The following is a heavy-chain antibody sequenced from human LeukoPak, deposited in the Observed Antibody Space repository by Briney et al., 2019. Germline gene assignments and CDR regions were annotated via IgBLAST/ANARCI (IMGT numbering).Heavy chain of an antibody. CDR2: ISSSSSYI. V-gene: IGHV3-21*01. CDR3: ARDAGIAVAPFDY. J-gene: IGHJ4*02. CDR1: GFTFSSYS. D-gene: IGHD6-19*01. Sequence: KSGGSLRLSCAASGFTFSSYSMNWVRQAPGKGLEWVSSISSSSSYIYYADSAKGRFTISRDNAKNSLYLQMNSLRAEDTAVYYCARDAGIAVAPFDYWGQGTLVTVSS.